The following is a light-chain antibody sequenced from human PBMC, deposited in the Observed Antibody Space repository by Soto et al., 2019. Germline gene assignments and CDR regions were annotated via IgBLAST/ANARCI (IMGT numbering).Light chain of an antibody. CDR1: QSVRSNY. CDR3: QQYVSSPRT. CDR2: GTS. J-gene: IGKJ1*01. V-gene: IGKV3-20*01. Sequence: EIVLTQSPGTLSSSPGERATLSCRASQSVRSNYLAWYQQKPGQPPRLLIYGTSSRATGIPDRFGGSSSGTDFTLIITRLEPEDFGVYYCQQYVSSPRTFGPGTKVEIK.